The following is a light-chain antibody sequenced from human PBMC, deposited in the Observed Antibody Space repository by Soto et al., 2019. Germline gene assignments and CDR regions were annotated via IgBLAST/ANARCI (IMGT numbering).Light chain of an antibody. V-gene: IGKV3-15*01. Sequence: EIVITQSPATLSVSPGERATLSCRASQSVSSNLAWYQQKPGQAPRLLIYGASTRATGIPARFGGSGSGTEFILTISSLQSEDFAVYYCQQYHKWPLTFGGGTKVEI. CDR3: QQYHKWPLT. J-gene: IGKJ4*01. CDR2: GAS. CDR1: QSVSSN.